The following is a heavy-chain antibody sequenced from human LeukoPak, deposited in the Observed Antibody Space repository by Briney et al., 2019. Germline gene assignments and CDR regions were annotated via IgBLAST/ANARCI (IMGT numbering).Heavy chain of an antibody. CDR2: INHSGST. J-gene: IGHJ2*01. D-gene: IGHD3-10*01. CDR3: AREPYGSGNYKFFDL. Sequence: SETLSLTCAVYGGSFSGYCWSWIRQPPGKGLEWIGEINHSGSTNYNPSLKSRVTISVDTSKNQFSLKLSSVTAADTAVYYCAREPYGSGNYKFFDLWGRGILVTVSS. CDR1: GGSFSGYC. V-gene: IGHV4-34*01.